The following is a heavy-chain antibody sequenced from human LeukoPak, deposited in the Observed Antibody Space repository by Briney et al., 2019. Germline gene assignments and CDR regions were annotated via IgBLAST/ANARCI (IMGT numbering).Heavy chain of an antibody. CDR1: GYSVTTYW. J-gene: IGHJ4*02. CDR2: IIPGDSDT. V-gene: IGHV5-51*01. D-gene: IGHD3-10*01. Sequence: PGEPLKISCKGSGYSVTTYWTAWVRQGTPGGLEWMGVIIPGDSDTRSSPSFQGQVTLSADKCTSTAYLQWSSLKPPDTATYYSGRYGSGSYHRAVEYWGQGTLLTVSS. CDR3: GRYGSGSYHRAVEY.